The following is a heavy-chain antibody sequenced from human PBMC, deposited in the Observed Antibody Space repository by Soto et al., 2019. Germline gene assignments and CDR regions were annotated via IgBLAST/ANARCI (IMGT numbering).Heavy chain of an antibody. CDR1: GFTFSTYW. V-gene: IGHV3-74*01. Sequence: GGSLRLSCAASGFTFSTYWMHWVRQAPGKGLVWVSRINRDGSTTNYADSVKGRFTISRDNAKNTLYLQMNSLRAEDTAVYYCARDAYYDMGVWGQGTTVTVSS. CDR3: ARDAYYDMGV. J-gene: IGHJ6*02. CDR2: INRDGSTT.